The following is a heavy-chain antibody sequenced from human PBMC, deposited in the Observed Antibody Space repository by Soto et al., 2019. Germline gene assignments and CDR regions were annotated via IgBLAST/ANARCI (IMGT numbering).Heavy chain of an antibody. V-gene: IGHV3-33*01. CDR2: IWYDGSNK. CDR3: ARDSYITIVIVRFDY. D-gene: IGHD3-22*01. CDR1: GFTFSSYG. Sequence: GGSLRLSCAASGFTFSSYGMHWVRQAPGKGLEWVAVIWYDGSNKYYADSVKGRFTISRDNSKNTLYLQMNSLRAEDTAVYYCARDSYITIVIVRFDYWGHGTLVTVSS. J-gene: IGHJ4*01.